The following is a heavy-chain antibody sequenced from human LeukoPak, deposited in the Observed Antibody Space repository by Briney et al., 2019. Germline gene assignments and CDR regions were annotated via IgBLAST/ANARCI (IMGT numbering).Heavy chain of an antibody. D-gene: IGHD2-15*01. J-gene: IGHJ5*02. CDR1: GFTFSSYG. CDR3: AKASGGSSGNYLWFDP. CDR2: IRYDGSNK. V-gene: IGHV3-30*02. Sequence: GGSLRLSCAASGFTFSSYGMHWVRQAPGKGLEWVAFIRYDGSNKYYADSVKGRFTISRDNSKNTLYLQMNSLRAEDTAVYYCAKASGGSSGNYLWFDPWGQGTLVTVSS.